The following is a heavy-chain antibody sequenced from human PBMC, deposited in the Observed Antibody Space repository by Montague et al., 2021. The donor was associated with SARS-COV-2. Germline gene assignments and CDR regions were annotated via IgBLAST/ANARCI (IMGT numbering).Heavy chain of an antibody. CDR2: INHSGST. J-gene: IGHJ2*01. Sequence: SETLSLTCAVHGGSFSGYYWSWIRQPPGKGLEWIGEINHSGSTNYNPSLKSRVSISVDTSENQFSLKLSSVTAADTAVYYCARGAPTITMIVVVFTGAGWYFDLWGRGTLVTVSS. V-gene: IGHV4-34*01. CDR3: ARGAPTITMIVVVFTGAGWYFDL. D-gene: IGHD3-22*01. CDR1: GGSFSGYY.